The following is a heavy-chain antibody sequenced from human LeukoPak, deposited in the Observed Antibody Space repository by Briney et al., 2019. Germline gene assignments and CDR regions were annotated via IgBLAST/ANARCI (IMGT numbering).Heavy chain of an antibody. CDR1: GGSISSYY. CDR3: ARRLWWFDP. J-gene: IGHJ5*02. Sequence: SETLSLTCTVSGGSISSYYWSWIRQPPGKGLEWIGYIYYSGSTYYNPSLKSRVTISVDTSKNQFSLKLSSVTAADTAVYYCARRLWWFDPWGQGTLVTVSS. D-gene: IGHD3-16*01. V-gene: IGHV4-59*04. CDR2: IYYSGST.